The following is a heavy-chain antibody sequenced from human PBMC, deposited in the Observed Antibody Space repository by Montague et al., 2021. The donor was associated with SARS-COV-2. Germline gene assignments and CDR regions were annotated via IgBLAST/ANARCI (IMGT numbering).Heavy chain of an antibody. CDR2: ISYDGGNK. J-gene: IGHJ6*02. V-gene: IGHV3-30*04. CDR3: ARELILQYGMDV. CDR1: GFTFSSYA. Sequence: SLRLSCAASGFTFSSYATHWVRQAPGKGLEWVAVISYDGGNKYYADSVKGRFTISRDNSKNTLYLQMNSLRAEDTAVYYCARELILQYGMDVWGQGTTVTVSS. D-gene: IGHD3-3*02.